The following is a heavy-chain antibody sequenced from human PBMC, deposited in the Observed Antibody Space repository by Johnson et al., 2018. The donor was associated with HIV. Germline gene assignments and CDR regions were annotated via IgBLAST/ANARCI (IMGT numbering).Heavy chain of an antibody. CDR2: ISYDGGKK. CDR1: GFAFSSYA. J-gene: IGHJ3*02. V-gene: IGHV3-30*04. Sequence: QVQLVESGGGVVQPGRSLRLSCAASGFAFSSYAMHWVRQAPGKGLEWVAVISYDGGKKYYADSVKGRFSISRDNSKNTLYLQMNSLRAEDTAVYYCASGGYSSSSEEDAFDIWGQGTMVTVSS. CDR3: ASGGYSSSSEEDAFDI. D-gene: IGHD6-13*01.